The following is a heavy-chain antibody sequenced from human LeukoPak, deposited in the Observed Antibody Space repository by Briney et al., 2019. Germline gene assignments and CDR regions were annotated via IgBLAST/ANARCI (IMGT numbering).Heavy chain of an antibody. D-gene: IGHD1-26*01. V-gene: IGHV3-23*01. J-gene: IGHJ4*02. CDR2: ISDSGGST. Sequence: GGSLRLSCGASGFTFSNFAMSWVRQAPGEGLEWVSVISDSGGSTYYADSVKDRFTISRDNSKNTLYLQMNSLGAEDTAVYYCAKDSSRVSGNYDYFDYWGQGALVTVSS. CDR3: AKDSSRVSGNYDYFDY. CDR1: GFTFSNFA.